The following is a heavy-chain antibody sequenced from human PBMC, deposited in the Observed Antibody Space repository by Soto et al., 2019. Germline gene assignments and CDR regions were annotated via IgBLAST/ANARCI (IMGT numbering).Heavy chain of an antibody. Sequence: QVQLVQSGAEVKKPGSSVTVSCKASGGTFSSYTISWVRQAPGQGLEWMGGIIPIFGTANYARKFQGRDTITADEPTSKAYMEFSSLRSEDTAVYYCARGNHRWLQLWYFDLWGRGTLVTVSS. V-gene: IGHV1-69*12. D-gene: IGHD5-12*01. CDR2: IIPIFGTA. J-gene: IGHJ2*01. CDR1: GGTFSSYT. CDR3: ARGNHRWLQLWYFDL.